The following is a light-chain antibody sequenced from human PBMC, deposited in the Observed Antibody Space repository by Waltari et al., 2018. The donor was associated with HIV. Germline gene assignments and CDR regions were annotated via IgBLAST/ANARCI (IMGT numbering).Light chain of an antibody. CDR1: SSAVGGSNY. V-gene: IGLV2-11*01. Sequence: QSALTQPRSVSGSPGQSVTISCTGTSSAVGGSNYVSWYQQHPGKAPKFMIYDVSKRPSGVPDRFSGSKSGNTASLTISGLQAEDEADYYCCSYAGSYTVFGGGTKLTVL. CDR3: CSYAGSYTV. J-gene: IGLJ2*01. CDR2: DVS.